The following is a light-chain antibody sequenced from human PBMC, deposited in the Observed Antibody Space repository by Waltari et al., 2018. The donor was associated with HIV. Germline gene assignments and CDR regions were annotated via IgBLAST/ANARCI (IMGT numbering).Light chain of an antibody. J-gene: IGKJ2*01. V-gene: IGKV1-39*01. CDR3: QQSYTTLYT. CDR2: AAS. CDR1: QRINSY. Sequence: DIQMTQSPSSLSASVGDRVTITCRASQRINSYINWYQHKPGKDPKLLIYAASSLQSGVPSRFSGSGSGTDFTLTISSLQPEDFATYYCQQSYTTLYTFGQGTKLEI.